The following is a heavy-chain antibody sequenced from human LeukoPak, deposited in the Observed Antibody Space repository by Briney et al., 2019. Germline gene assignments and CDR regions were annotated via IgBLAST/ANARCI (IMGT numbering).Heavy chain of an antibody. CDR1: KFAFSSYA. CDR2: ISGGGGNT. V-gene: IGHV3-23*01. Sequence: GGSLRLSCAASKFAFSSYAMSWVRQAPGKGLEWVSAISGGGGNTYYADSVKGRFTISRDNSKNTLYPQMNSLRAEDTAVYYCARDSGYYDFWSGLKNWFDPWGQGTLVTVSS. CDR3: ARDSGYYDFWSGLKNWFDP. D-gene: IGHD3-3*01. J-gene: IGHJ5*02.